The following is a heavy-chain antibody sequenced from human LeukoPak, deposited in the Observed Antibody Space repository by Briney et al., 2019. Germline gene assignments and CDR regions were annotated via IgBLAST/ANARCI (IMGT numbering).Heavy chain of an antibody. Sequence: ASVKVSCKASGYTFTGYYMHWVRQAPGQGLEWMGRINPNSGGTNYAQKFQGRVTMTRDTSISTAYMELSSLRSEDTAVYYCARATIFGVVIRSSDAFDIWGQGTMVTVSS. J-gene: IGHJ3*02. CDR3: ARATIFGVVIRSSDAFDI. D-gene: IGHD3-3*01. CDR2: INPNSGGT. V-gene: IGHV1-2*06. CDR1: GYTFTGYY.